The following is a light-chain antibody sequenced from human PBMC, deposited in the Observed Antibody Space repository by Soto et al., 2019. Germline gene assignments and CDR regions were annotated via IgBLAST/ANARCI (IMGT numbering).Light chain of an antibody. V-gene: IGKV3-11*01. CDR2: DAS. CDR1: QSVSSS. J-gene: IGKJ3*01. Sequence: EIVLTQSPDTLSLSPGERATLSCRASQSVSSSLAWYQQKPGQAPRLLIYDASNRATGIPARFSGSGSGTDFTLTISSLEPEDFAVYYCQQRSNCPPELTFGPGTNVDIK. CDR3: QQRSNCPPELT.